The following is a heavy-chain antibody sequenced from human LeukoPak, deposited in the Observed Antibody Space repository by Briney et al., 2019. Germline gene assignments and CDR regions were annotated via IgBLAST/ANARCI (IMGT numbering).Heavy chain of an antibody. CDR1: GFTFSSYA. D-gene: IGHD3-9*01. CDR3: TILNYYYYYMDV. CDR2: ISGSGGST. Sequence: GGSLRLSSAASGFTFSSYAMSWVRQAPGKGLEWVSAISGSGGSTYYADSVKGRFTISRDNPKNTLYLQMNSLRAEDTAVYYVTILNYYYYYMDVWGKGTTVTVSS. J-gene: IGHJ6*03. V-gene: IGHV3-23*01.